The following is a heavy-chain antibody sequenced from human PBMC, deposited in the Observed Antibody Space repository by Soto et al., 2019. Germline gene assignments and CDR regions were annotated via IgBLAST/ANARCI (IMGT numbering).Heavy chain of an antibody. D-gene: IGHD1-26*01. V-gene: IGHV1-46*03. CDR3: AREWEFRPDGMYV. CDR1: GYTFTSYG. J-gene: IGHJ6*02. Sequence: ASVKVSCKASGYTFTSYGIDWVRQAPGQGLEWMGIINPSGGSTSYAQKFQGRVTMTRDTSTSTVYMELSSLRSEDTAVYYCAREWEFRPDGMYVCGQRTTVTVS. CDR2: INPSGGST.